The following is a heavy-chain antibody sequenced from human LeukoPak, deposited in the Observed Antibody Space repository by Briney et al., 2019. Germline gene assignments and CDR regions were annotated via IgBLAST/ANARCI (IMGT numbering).Heavy chain of an antibody. Sequence: PGGSLRLSCAASGFTFDDYAMHWVRQAPGKGLEWVSGISWNSGSIGYADSVKGRFTISRDDAKNSLYLQMNSLRAEDTALYYCAKDMGSTFTGGEDYWGQGTLVTVSS. CDR3: AKDMGSTFTGGEDY. CDR1: GFTFDDYA. J-gene: IGHJ4*02. CDR2: ISWNSGSI. D-gene: IGHD3-16*01. V-gene: IGHV3-9*01.